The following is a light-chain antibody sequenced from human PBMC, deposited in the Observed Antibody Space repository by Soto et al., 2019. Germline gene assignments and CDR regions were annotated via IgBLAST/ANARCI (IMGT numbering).Light chain of an antibody. J-gene: IGKJ2*01. CDR2: KAS. V-gene: IGKV1-5*03. Sequence: DIQMTQSPSTLSASVGDRVTITCRASESINNWLAWYQQKPGKAPKLLIYKASSLESGVTSRFSGSGSGTEFTLTITSLQPDDFATYYCQQYNSFSYTFGQGTKLEIK. CDR1: ESINNW. CDR3: QQYNSFSYT.